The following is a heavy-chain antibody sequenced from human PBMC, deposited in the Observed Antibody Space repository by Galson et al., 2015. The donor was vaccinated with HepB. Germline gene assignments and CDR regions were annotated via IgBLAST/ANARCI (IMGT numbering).Heavy chain of an antibody. D-gene: IGHD1-7*01. Sequence: VSCKVSGYTLTELSMHWVRQAPGKGLEWMGGFDPEDGETIYAQKFQGRVTMTEDTSTDTAYMELSSLRSEDTAVYYCATARYNWNYRRGNWFDPWGQGTLVTVSS. CDR3: ATARYNWNYRRGNWFDP. J-gene: IGHJ5*02. CDR2: FDPEDGET. V-gene: IGHV1-24*01. CDR1: GYTLTELS.